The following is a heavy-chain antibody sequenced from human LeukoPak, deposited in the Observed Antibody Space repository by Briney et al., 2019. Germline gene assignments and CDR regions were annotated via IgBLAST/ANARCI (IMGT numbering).Heavy chain of an antibody. V-gene: IGHV4-39*07. D-gene: IGHD3-22*01. Sequence: SETLSLTCTVSGGSISSSSYYWGWIRQPPGKGLEWIGSIYYSGSTYYNPSLKSRVTISVDTSKNQFSLKLSSVTAADTAVYYCARANYSDSNRMGHWGQGTLVTVSS. CDR1: GGSISSSSYY. J-gene: IGHJ1*01. CDR2: IYYSGST. CDR3: ARANYSDSNRMGH.